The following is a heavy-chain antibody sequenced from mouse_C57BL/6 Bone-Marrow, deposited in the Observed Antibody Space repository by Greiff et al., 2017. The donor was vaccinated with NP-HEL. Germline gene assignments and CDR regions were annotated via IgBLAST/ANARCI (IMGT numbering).Heavy chain of an antibody. J-gene: IGHJ2*01. Sequence: EVMLVESGGGLVQPGGSLKLSCAASGFTFSDYYMYWVRQTPEKRLEWVAYISNGGGSTYYPDTVKGRFTISRDNAKNTLYLQMSRLKSEDTAMYYYARRGAAQASLDYWGQGTTLTVSS. D-gene: IGHD3-2*02. CDR2: ISNGGGST. CDR3: ARRGAAQASLDY. CDR1: GFTFSDYY. V-gene: IGHV5-12*01.